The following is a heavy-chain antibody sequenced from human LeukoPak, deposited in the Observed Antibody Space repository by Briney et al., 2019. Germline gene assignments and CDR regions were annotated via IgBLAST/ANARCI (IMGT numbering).Heavy chain of an antibody. V-gene: IGHV4-34*01. CDR2: INHSGST. CDR3: ARGPPPYYDFWSGYARPFDY. CDR1: GGSFSGYY. J-gene: IGHJ4*02. Sequence: SETLSLTCAVYGGSFSGYYWSWIRQPPGNGLEWIGEINHSGSTNYNPSLKSRVTISVDTSKNQFSLKLSSVTAADTAVYYCARGPPPYYDFWSGYARPFDYWGQGTLVTVSS. D-gene: IGHD3-3*01.